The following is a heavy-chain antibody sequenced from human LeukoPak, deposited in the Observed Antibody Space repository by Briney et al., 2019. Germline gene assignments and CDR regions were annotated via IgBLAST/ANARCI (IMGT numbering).Heavy chain of an antibody. CDR3: TRDPGVVPAATSGY. Sequence: GGSLRLSCTASGFTFGDYGMSWVRQAPGKGLEWVGLIRSKAYGGTTEYAASVKGRFTISRDDSKSIAYLQMNSLKTEDTAVYYCTRDPGVVPAATSGYWGQGTLVTVSS. D-gene: IGHD2-2*01. V-gene: IGHV3-49*04. J-gene: IGHJ4*02. CDR2: IRSKAYGGTT. CDR1: GFTFGDYG.